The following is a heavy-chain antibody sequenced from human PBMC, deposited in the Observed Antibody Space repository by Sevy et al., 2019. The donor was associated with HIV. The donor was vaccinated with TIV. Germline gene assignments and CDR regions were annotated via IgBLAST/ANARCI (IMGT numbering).Heavy chain of an antibody. D-gene: IGHD3-22*01. CDR2: INPSGGST. Sequence: ASVKVSCKASGYTFTSYYMHWVRQAPGQGLEWMGIINPSGGSTSYAQKFQGRGTMTRDTSTSTVYMELSSLRSEDTAVYYCARELHYYDSSGPEGWFDPWGQGTLVTVSS. CDR3: ARELHYYDSSGPEGWFDP. J-gene: IGHJ5*02. V-gene: IGHV1-46*01. CDR1: GYTFTSYY.